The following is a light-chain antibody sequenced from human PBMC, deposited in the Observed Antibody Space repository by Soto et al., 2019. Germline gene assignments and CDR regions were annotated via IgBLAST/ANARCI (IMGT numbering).Light chain of an antibody. CDR3: QQYNNWPYT. V-gene: IGKV3-15*01. J-gene: IGKJ2*01. CDR2: GAS. CDR1: QSVSSN. Sequence: EIVMTQSPATLSVSPGERATLSCRASQSVSSNLVWYQQKPGQAPRLLIYGASTRATGIPARVSGSGSGTEFTLTISSLPSEDFAVYYCQQYNNWPYTFGQGTKLEIK.